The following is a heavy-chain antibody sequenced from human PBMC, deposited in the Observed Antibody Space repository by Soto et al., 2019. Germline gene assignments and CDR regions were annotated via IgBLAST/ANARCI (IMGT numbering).Heavy chain of an antibody. V-gene: IGHV1-8*02. J-gene: IGHJ6*02. D-gene: IGHD3-3*01. CDR2: INPNSGNT. CDR1: GYTFTGYY. Sequence: GASVKVSCKASGYTFTGYYMHWVRQAPGQGLEWMGWINPNSGNTGYAQKFQGRVTMTRNTSISTAYMELSSLRSEDTAVYYCARVLSWASYYDFWSGYYNYYYYGMDVWGQGTTVTVSS. CDR3: ARVLSWASYYDFWSGYYNYYYYGMDV.